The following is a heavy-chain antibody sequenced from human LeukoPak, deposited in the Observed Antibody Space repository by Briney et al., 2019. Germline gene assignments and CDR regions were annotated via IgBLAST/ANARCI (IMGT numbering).Heavy chain of an antibody. J-gene: IGHJ3*02. V-gene: IGHV3-48*03. CDR1: GFSFSSYE. D-gene: IGHD2-2*01. Sequence: PGGSLRLSCAASGFSFSSYEMNWVRQAPGKGLEWVSYIGGSGSTIYYADSVKGRFTISRDNAKNSLHLQMNSLRVEDTAVYYCARPEGLQLSLEPFDIWGQGTMVTVSS. CDR2: IGGSGSTI. CDR3: ARPEGLQLSLEPFDI.